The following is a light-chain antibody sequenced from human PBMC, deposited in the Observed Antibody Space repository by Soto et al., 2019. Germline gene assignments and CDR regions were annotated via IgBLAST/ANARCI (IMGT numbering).Light chain of an antibody. J-gene: IGKJ4*01. Sequence: ELVLTQSPATLSLSPGERATLSCRASQSVSSYLAWYQQKPGQAPRLLIYDASNRATGIPARFSGSGSGTDFTLTISSLEPEDFAVYYCQQRSPLTFGGGTKVDIK. V-gene: IGKV3-11*01. CDR3: QQRSPLT. CDR2: DAS. CDR1: QSVSSY.